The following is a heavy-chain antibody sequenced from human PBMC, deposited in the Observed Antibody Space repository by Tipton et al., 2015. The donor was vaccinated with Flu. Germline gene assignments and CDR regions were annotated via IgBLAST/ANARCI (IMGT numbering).Heavy chain of an antibody. CDR2: IYYSGST. CDR3: ARRGYSNYVSEPKNWFDP. CDR1: GDSIGSDYY. J-gene: IGHJ5*02. Sequence: LRLSCSVSGDSIGSDYYWTWIRQHPGKGLEWIGGIYYSGSTYYNPSLRSRVTISLDRPKNQFSLRLTSVTAADTAVYYCARRGYSNYVSEPKNWFDPWGQGTLVTVSS. D-gene: IGHD5-24*01. V-gene: IGHV4-30-4*08.